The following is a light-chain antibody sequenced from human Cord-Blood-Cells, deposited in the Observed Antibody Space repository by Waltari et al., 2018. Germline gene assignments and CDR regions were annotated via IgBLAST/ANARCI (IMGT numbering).Light chain of an antibody. CDR3: QQYNNWPPLT. CDR2: GAS. Sequence: EIVLTQSPATLSASPGERATLHCRASQSVSSNLAWYQQKPGQAPRLLIYGASTRATGIPARFSGSGSGTEFTLTISSLQSEDFAVYYCQQYNNWPPLTFGGGTKVEIK. J-gene: IGKJ4*01. CDR1: QSVSSN. V-gene: IGKV3-15*01.